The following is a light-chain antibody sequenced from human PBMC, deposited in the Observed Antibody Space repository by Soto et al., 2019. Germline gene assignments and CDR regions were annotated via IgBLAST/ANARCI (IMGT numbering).Light chain of an antibody. V-gene: IGKV2-40*01. Sequence: DIVLTQTPLFLPFTPGEPASISCRSSQSLLDSNDGNTYLDWYLQKPGQSPHLLIYTLSSRASGVRDRFSGSRSGGALTIKISRVEAEDVGVYFWVQRTQSPYTFGPGTKL. CDR3: VQRTQSPYT. CDR1: QSLLDSNDGNTY. J-gene: IGKJ2*01. CDR2: TLS.